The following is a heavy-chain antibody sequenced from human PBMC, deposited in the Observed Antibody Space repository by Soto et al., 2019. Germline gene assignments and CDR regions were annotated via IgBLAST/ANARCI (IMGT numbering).Heavy chain of an antibody. V-gene: IGHV3-23*01. D-gene: IGHD6-13*01. CDR1: GFTFSSYA. Sequence: SGGSLRLSCAASGFTFSSYAMSWVRQAPGKGLEWVSAISGSGGSTYYADSVKGRFTISRDNSKKTLYLQMNSLRDEDTAVYYCAKKKVSKLSSFDYWGQGTLVTVSS. CDR2: ISGSGGST. J-gene: IGHJ4*02. CDR3: AKKKVSKLSSFDY.